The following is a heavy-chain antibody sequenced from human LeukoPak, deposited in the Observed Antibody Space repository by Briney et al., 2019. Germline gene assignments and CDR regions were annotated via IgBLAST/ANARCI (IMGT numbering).Heavy chain of an antibody. CDR1: GGSISSYY. CDR3: ARGPPYDFWSGYPAFDY. V-gene: IGHV4-59*08. J-gene: IGHJ4*02. CDR2: IYYSGST. D-gene: IGHD3-3*01. Sequence: SETLSLTCTVSGGSISSYYWSWIRQPPGKGLEWIGYIYYSGSTNYNPSLKSRVTISVDTSKNQFSLKLSSVTAADTAVYYCARGPPYDFWSGYPAFDYWGQGTLVTVSS.